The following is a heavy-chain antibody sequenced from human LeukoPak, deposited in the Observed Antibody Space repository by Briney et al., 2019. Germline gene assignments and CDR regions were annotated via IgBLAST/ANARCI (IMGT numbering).Heavy chain of an antibody. CDR2: IYSGGST. J-gene: IGHJ2*01. CDR3: ARGGTYWYFDL. D-gene: IGHD3-16*01. CDR1: GFTVSGNY. Sequence: GGSLRLSCAASGFTVSGNYMAWVRQAPGKGLEWVSVIYSGGSTYYAVSVRGRFTVSRDNSKNTLYLEMNTLRAEDTAVYYCARGGTYWYFDLWGRGTLDTVSS. V-gene: IGHV3-66*01.